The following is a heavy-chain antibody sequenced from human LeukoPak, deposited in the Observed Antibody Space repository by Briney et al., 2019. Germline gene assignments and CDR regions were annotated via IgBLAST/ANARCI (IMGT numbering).Heavy chain of an antibody. CDR3: AKDRYSGYDLDY. CDR2: ISYDGSNK. CDR1: GFTFSSYG. Sequence: TGGSLRLSCAASGFTFSSYGMHWVRQAPGKGLEWVAVISYDGSNKYYADSVKGRFTISRDNSKNTLYLQMNSLRAEDTAVYYCAKDRYSGYDLDYWGQGTLVTVSS. D-gene: IGHD5-12*01. V-gene: IGHV3-30*18. J-gene: IGHJ4*02.